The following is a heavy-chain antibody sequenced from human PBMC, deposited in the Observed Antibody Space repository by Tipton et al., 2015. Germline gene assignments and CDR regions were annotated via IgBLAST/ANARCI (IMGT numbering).Heavy chain of an antibody. CDR3: AREGSGGSRYGLDV. CDR2: IYQSGST. D-gene: IGHD2-15*01. CDR1: GFTFSSYS. V-gene: IGHV4-4*02. J-gene: IGHJ6*02. Sequence: SLRLSCAASGFTFSSYSMNWVRQPPGKGLEWIGEIYQSGSTTYNPSLKSRVTISMDKSKNHFSLSLRSVTAADTAVYYCAREGSGGSRYGLDVWGQGTTVTVSS.